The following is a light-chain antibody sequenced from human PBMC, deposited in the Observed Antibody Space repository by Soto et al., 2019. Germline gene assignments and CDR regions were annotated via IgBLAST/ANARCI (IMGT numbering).Light chain of an antibody. Sequence: QSVPTQPPSASGSPGQGVTISCPGSSSNVGGNPVNCYQQVPTTAPKLLIYTTTSRHSVIPDLFSGSQSVPTASPAISGFQSEDEADYYCASWDDSLNGPVFGTGTKVTVL. V-gene: IGLV1-44*01. CDR1: SSNVGGNP. CDR2: TTT. CDR3: ASWDDSLNGPV. J-gene: IGLJ1*01.